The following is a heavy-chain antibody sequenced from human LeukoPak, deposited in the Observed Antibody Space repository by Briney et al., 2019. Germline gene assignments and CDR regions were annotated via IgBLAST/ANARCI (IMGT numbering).Heavy chain of an antibody. CDR1: VGSYRGYY. CDR3: ARGSTYYDILTGYYYYYMDV. CDR2: INHSGST. V-gene: IGHV4-34*01. Sequence: SETLSLTCAVYVGSYRGYYWSWLRHPPGKGGEWIGEINHSGSTKHNTPLQRRVTLSEEKSKKQFFLKRSSVTAADTAVYYCARGSTYYDILTGYYYYYMDVWGKGTTVTVYS. J-gene: IGHJ6*03. D-gene: IGHD3-9*01.